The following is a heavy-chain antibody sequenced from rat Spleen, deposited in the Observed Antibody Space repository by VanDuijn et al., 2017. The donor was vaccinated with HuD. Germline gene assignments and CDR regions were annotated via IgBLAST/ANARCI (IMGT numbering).Heavy chain of an antibody. V-gene: IGHV5-25*01. J-gene: IGHJ2*01. CDR2: LSFDGIDT. CDR3: TTAKYTTDYYYYFDY. Sequence: EVQLVESGGGLVQPGRPMKLFCAASGFTFSNYDMAWVRQAPAKGLEWVASLSFDGIDTYYRESVKGRFTISRDNAKSTLYLQMDSLMSEDTATYYCTTAKYTTDYYYYFDYWGQGVMVTVSS. CDR1: GFTFSNYD. D-gene: IGHD1-6*01.